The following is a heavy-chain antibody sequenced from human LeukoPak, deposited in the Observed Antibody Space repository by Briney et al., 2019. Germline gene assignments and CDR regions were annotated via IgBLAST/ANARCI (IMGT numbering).Heavy chain of an antibody. Sequence: PGGSLRLSCAASGFTFSSYWMTWVRQAPGKGLAWVANIKQDGSAKYYMDSVKGRFTISRDNAKNSLYLQMNSLGVEDTAVYYCARVNPLMASGAVDIWGQGTKVAVSS. CDR1: GFTFSSYW. J-gene: IGHJ3*02. V-gene: IGHV3-7*04. D-gene: IGHD2-8*01. CDR3: ARVNPLMASGAVDI. CDR2: IKQDGSAK.